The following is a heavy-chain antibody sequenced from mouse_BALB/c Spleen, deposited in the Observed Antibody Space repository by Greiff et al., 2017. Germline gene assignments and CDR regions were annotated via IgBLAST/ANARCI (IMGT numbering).Heavy chain of an antibody. Sequence: EVHLVESGGGLVKPGGSLKLSCAASGFTFSSYAMSWVRQTPEKRLEWVASISSGGSTYYPDSVKGRFTISRDNARNILYLQMSSLRSEDTAMYYCARGALLRLEDAMDYWGQGTSVTVSS. CDR2: ISSGGST. J-gene: IGHJ4*01. D-gene: IGHD1-2*01. CDR1: GFTFSSYA. CDR3: ARGALLRLEDAMDY. V-gene: IGHV5-6-5*01.